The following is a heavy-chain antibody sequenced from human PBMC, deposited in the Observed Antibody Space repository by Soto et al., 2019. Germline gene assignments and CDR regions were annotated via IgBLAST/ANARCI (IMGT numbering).Heavy chain of an antibody. CDR1: GFTVNDYY. Sequence: GGSLRLSCAASGFTVNDYYMTWIRQAPGKGLEWVSYISSDGSTTYYADSVKGRFTISRDNVKNSLYLQMSSLRAEGTAVYYCARVKAGSDYWGQGTLVTVSS. CDR2: ISSDGSTT. J-gene: IGHJ4*02. CDR3: ARVKAGSDY. V-gene: IGHV3-11*01.